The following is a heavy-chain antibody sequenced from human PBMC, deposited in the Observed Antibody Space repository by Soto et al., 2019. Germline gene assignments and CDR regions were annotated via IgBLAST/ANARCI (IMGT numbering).Heavy chain of an antibody. Sequence: PWGSLRLSCAASGFTFSSYAMHWVRQAPCKWLEWVAVISYDGSNKYYADSVKGRFTISRDNSKNTLYLQMNSLRAEDTAVYYCARVGGYYYDSSGYPDDAFDIWGQGTMVTV. V-gene: IGHV3-30-3*01. CDR1: GFTFSSYA. J-gene: IGHJ3*02. CDR2: ISYDGSNK. CDR3: ARVGGYYYDSSGYPDDAFDI. D-gene: IGHD3-22*01.